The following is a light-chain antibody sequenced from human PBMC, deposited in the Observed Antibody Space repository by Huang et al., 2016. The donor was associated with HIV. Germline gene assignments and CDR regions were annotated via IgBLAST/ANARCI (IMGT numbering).Light chain of an antibody. CDR1: RSVSSN. CDR3: QQYNNWLLS. CDR2: GSS. V-gene: IGKV3-15*01. Sequence: IVMTQSPATLSVSPGERVTVSCRANRSVSSNLAWYQQRPGQAPSLLIYGSSTRAPGIPALFSVSGSVTDFSLTISSLQSEDFALYYCQQYNNWLLSFGGGTRVDI. J-gene: IGKJ4*01.